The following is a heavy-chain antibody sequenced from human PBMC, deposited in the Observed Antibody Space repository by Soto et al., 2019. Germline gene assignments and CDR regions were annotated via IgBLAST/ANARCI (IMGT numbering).Heavy chain of an antibody. CDR3: ARDPILAYCGGDCSPDAFDI. Sequence: EASVKVSCKAYGYTFTGYYMHWVRQAPGRGLEWMGWINPNSGGTNYAQKFQGWVTMTRDTSISTAYMELSRLRSDDTAVYYCARDPILAYCGGDCSPDAFDIWGQGTMVTVSS. J-gene: IGHJ3*02. D-gene: IGHD2-21*02. CDR1: GYTFTGYY. CDR2: INPNSGGT. V-gene: IGHV1-2*04.